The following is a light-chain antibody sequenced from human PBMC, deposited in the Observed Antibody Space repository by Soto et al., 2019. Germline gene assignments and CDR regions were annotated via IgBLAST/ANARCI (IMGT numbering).Light chain of an antibody. CDR1: QTINKW. V-gene: IGKV1-5*01. J-gene: IGKJ1*01. CDR3: KEYNTYWM. Sequence: DIQMTHSPSTLSASVLDRVTITFRSSQTINKWLAWYQQKPGKAPRLLIYMASTLESGVPSRFSGSGSGTEFTLTISSLQPDDFATYYCKEYNTYWMFGQGTKVDIK. CDR2: MAS.